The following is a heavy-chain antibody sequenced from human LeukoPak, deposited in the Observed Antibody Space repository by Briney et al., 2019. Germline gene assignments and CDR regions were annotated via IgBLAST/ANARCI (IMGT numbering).Heavy chain of an antibody. V-gene: IGHV3-23*01. Sequence: HSGGSLRLSCAASGFTFSSYAMSWVRQAPGKGLEWVSGMTGSGGTTNYADSVKGRFTISRDNSKNTLYLQMNSLRAEDTAIYYCAKCEYRSGFKGPSNWGQGTLVTVSS. CDR2: MTGSGGTT. CDR1: GFTFSSYA. CDR3: AKCEYRSGFKGPSN. D-gene: IGHD6-19*01. J-gene: IGHJ4*02.